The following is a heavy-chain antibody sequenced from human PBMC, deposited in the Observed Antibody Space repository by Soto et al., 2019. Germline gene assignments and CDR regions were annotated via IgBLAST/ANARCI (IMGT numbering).Heavy chain of an antibody. CDR1: GFTLSDHY. V-gene: IGHV3-72*01. D-gene: IGHD6-6*01. CDR2: SKNRPNGYAT. CDR3: GRSMATRGNSYSGLDV. J-gene: IGHJ6*02. Sequence: GGSLRLSCAASGFTLSDHYVDWVRQAPGKGLEWLGRSKNRPNGYATQYAPSVKGRFTISRDDSRNSVFLQMTSLKTEDTALYYCGRSMATRGNSYSGLDVWGQGTTVTVSS.